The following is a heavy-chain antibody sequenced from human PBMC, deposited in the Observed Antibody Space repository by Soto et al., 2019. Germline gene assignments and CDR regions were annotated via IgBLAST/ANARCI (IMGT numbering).Heavy chain of an antibody. D-gene: IGHD4-4*01. CDR3: AKELLHSPYYYYYGMDV. CDR1: GFTFSSYG. CDR2: ISYDGSNK. J-gene: IGHJ6*02. V-gene: IGHV3-30*18. Sequence: QVQLVESGGGVVQPGRSLRLSCAASGFTFSSYGMHWVRQAPGKGLEWVAVISYDGSNKYYADSVKGRFTISRDNSKNXMYLQMNSLRAEDTAVYYCAKELLHSPYYYYYGMDVWGQGTTVTVSS.